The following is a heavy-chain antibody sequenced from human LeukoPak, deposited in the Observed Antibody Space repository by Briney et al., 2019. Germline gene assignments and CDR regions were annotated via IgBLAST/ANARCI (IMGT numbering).Heavy chain of an antibody. CDR2: IYHSGST. V-gene: IGHV4-4*02. Sequence: SETLSLTCTVSGGSISSSNWWSWVRQPPGKGLEWIGEIYHSGSTNYNPSLKSRVTISVDKSKNQFSLKLSSVTAADTAVYYCASRLGYSSSWFLSKPFDPWGQGTLVTVSS. CDR1: GGSISSSNW. J-gene: IGHJ5*02. D-gene: IGHD6-13*01. CDR3: ASRLGYSSSWFLSKPFDP.